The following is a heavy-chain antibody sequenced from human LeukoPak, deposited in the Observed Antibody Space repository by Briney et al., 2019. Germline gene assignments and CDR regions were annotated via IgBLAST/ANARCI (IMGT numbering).Heavy chain of an antibody. Sequence: GWSLRLSCAASGFTFSSYEMNWLRQAPGEGLAWVSRIYIDGGRTAYADSVQGRFTISRDNAENTLYLQMNSLRVEDTAVYYCGRGLYKEYCVVVWGQGTTVTVSS. CDR2: IYIDGGRT. CDR3: GRGLYKEYCVVV. D-gene: IGHD2/OR15-2a*01. J-gene: IGHJ6*02. V-gene: IGHV3-74*01. CDR1: GFTFSSYE.